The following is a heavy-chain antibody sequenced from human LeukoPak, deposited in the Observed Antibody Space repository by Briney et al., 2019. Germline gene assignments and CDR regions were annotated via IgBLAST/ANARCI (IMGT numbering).Heavy chain of an antibody. CDR1: GYTFTSYG. J-gene: IGHJ4*02. D-gene: IGHD6-19*01. Sequence: GASVKVSCKASGYTFTSYGISWVRQAPGQGLEWMGWISAYNGNTNYAKNLQGRVTMTTDTSTSTAYKELRSLRSDDTAVYYCARAGLAVAGWIIDYWGQGTLVTVSS. CDR3: ARAGLAVAGWIIDY. CDR2: ISAYNGNT. V-gene: IGHV1-18*01.